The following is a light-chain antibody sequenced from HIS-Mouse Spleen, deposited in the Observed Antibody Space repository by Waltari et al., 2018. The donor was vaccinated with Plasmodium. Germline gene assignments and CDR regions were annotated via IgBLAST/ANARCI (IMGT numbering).Light chain of an antibody. CDR1: KSVSSN. Sequence: EIVMTQSPATLSVSPGERATLPCRATKSVSSNLAWYQQKPGQAPRLPIYGASTRATGIPARFSGSGSGTEFTLTISSLQSEDFAVYYCQQYNNWPAWTFGQGTKVEIK. CDR3: QQYNNWPAWT. J-gene: IGKJ1*01. CDR2: GAS. V-gene: IGKV3-15*01.